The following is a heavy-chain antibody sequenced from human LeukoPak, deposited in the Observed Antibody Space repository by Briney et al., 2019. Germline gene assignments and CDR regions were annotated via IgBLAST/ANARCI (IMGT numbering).Heavy chain of an antibody. D-gene: IGHD7-27*01. Sequence: ASVNVSYTALGYTFTDHYFHWLRQAPGQGIEWMGWIHPGRGDTNIAQKFQGRGSLTRGMSISTAYMELSRLTSDDTAVYYCARDHNWGPDYWGQGTLVSVSS. J-gene: IGHJ4*02. CDR1: GYTFTDHY. V-gene: IGHV1-2*02. CDR2: IHPGRGDT. CDR3: ARDHNWGPDY.